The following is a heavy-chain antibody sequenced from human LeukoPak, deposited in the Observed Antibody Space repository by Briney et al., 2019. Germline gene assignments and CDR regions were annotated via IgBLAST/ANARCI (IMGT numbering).Heavy chain of an antibody. CDR1: GFTFSTHS. CDR3: ARAVGHGSGSPRLDV. Sequence: GGSLGLSCAVSGFTFSTHSMNWVRQAPGKGLEWVSYIISSSNIIYYADSVKGRFTISRDNAKNSLYLQMNSLRAEDTAVYYCARAVGHGSGSPRLDVWGKGTTVTVSS. CDR2: IISSSNII. V-gene: IGHV3-48*01. D-gene: IGHD3-10*01. J-gene: IGHJ6*04.